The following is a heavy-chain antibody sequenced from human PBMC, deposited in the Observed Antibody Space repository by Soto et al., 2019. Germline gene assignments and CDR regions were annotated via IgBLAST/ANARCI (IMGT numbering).Heavy chain of an antibody. Sequence: SQTLSLTCAISGDSVPSNSAAWNWIRQSPSRGLEWLERTYYRSKWYNDYAVSVKSRITINPDTSKNQFSLQLNSVTPEDTAVYYCARGRRAAAGRYYYYMDVWGKGTTVTVSS. CDR3: ARGRRAAAGRYYYYMDV. D-gene: IGHD6-13*01. J-gene: IGHJ6*03. CDR1: GDSVPSNSAA. V-gene: IGHV6-1*01. CDR2: TYYRSKWYN.